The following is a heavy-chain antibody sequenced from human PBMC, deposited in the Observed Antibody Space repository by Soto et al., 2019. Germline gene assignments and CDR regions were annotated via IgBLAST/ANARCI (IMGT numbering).Heavy chain of an antibody. V-gene: IGHV4-34*01. Sequence: LSLTCAVYGGSFSGYYWSWIRQPPGKGLEWIGEINHSGSTNYNPSLKSRVTISVDRSKNQFTLKLTSVTVADTAVYYCATSYNNAEYNYWRQVTQVTVSS. CDR1: GGSFSGYY. CDR2: INHSGST. J-gene: IGHJ4*02. D-gene: IGHD1-1*01. CDR3: ATSYNNAEYNY.